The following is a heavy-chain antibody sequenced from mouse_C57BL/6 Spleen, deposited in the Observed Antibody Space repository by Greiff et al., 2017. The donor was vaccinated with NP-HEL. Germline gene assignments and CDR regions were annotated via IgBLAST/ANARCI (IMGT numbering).Heavy chain of an antibody. D-gene: IGHD3-1*01. CDR2: INPNNGGT. Sequence: VQLKQSGPELVKPGASVKMSCKASGYTFTDYNMHWVKQSHGKSLEWIGYINPNNGGTSYNQKFKGKATLTVNKSSSTAYMELRSLTSEESAVYYCAPRSYAMDYWGQGTSVTVSS. V-gene: IGHV1-22*01. CDR1: GYTFTDYN. CDR3: APRSYAMDY. J-gene: IGHJ4*01.